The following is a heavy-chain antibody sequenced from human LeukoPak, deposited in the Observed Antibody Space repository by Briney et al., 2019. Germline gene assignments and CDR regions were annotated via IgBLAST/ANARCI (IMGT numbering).Heavy chain of an antibody. Sequence: GRSLRLSCAASGFTFSSYGMHWVRQAPGKGLEWVAVIWYDGSNKHYTDSVKGRFTISRDNSKNTLYLQMNSLGAEDTAVYYCARWGPDKTPDYWGQGTLVTVSS. CDR1: GFTFSSYG. J-gene: IGHJ4*02. CDR3: ARWGPDKTPDY. CDR2: IWYDGSNK. V-gene: IGHV3-33*08. D-gene: IGHD3-16*01.